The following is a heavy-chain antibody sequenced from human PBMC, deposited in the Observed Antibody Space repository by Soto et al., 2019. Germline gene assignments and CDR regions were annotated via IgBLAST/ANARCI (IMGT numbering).Heavy chain of an antibody. D-gene: IGHD6-13*01. CDR2: ISYDGSNK. J-gene: IGHJ4*02. CDR3: AKHLNLYSTLPLPGDGDY. V-gene: IGHV3-30*18. CDR1: GFTFSSYG. Sequence: QVQLVESGGGVVQPGRSLRLSCAASGFTFSSYGMHWVRQAPGKGLEWVAVISYDGSNKYYADSVKGRFTISRDNSKNTLYLQMNSLRAEDTAVYYCAKHLNLYSTLPLPGDGDYWGQGTLVTVSS.